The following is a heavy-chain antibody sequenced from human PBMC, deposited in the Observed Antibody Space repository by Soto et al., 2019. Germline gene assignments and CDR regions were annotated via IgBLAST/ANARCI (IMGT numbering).Heavy chain of an antibody. CDR3: ARVPSYCGGDCYSRSSDAFDI. CDR2: IYYSGST. V-gene: IGHV4-31*03. Sequence: QVQLQESGPGLVKPSQTLSLTCTVSGGSISSGGYYWSWIRQHPGKGLEWIGYIYYSGSTYYNPSPKSRVTISVDTSKNQFSLKLSSVTAADTAVYYCARVPSYCGGDCYSRSSDAFDIWGQGTMVTVSS. CDR1: GGSISSGGYY. D-gene: IGHD2-21*02. J-gene: IGHJ3*02.